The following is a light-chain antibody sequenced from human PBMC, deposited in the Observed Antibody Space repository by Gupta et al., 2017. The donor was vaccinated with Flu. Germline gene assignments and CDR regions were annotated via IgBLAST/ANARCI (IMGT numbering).Light chain of an antibody. CDR1: GTDVGVDSY. CDR2: VFS. CDR3: SSYTNSSTPLKV. J-gene: IGLJ1*01. Sequence: TISCTGTGTDVGVDSYDFLYQQHPGKAPTLMINVFSDHTPGVSNRFSFSKSDNTDSPTISILQAEDEAEYDCSSYTNSSTPLKVFGSGTKVTVL. V-gene: IGLV2-14*04.